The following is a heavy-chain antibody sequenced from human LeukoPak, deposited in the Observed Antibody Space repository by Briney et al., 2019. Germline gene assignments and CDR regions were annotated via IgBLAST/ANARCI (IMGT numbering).Heavy chain of an antibody. D-gene: IGHD3-22*01. V-gene: IGHV1-2*06. CDR1: GYTFTGYY. Sequence: ASVKVSCKASGYTFTGYYMHWVRQAPGQGLEWMGRINPTSGGTNYAQKFQGRVTMTRDTSISTAYMELSRLRSDDTAVYYCARDTLYDSSGYYYPHFDYWGQGTLVTVSS. J-gene: IGHJ4*02. CDR2: INPTSGGT. CDR3: ARDTLYDSSGYYYPHFDY.